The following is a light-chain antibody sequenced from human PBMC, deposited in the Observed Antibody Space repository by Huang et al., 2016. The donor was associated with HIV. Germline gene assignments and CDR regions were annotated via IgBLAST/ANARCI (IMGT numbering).Light chain of an antibody. V-gene: IGKV2-30*02. J-gene: IGKJ3*01. Sequence: DVVMTQSPLSLPVTLGQPASISCRSSQSLVHSDGNTYLNWFQQRPGQSPRRLIYKVSNRDSGVPDRCSGSGSGTDFTLKISRVEAEDVGVYYCMQGTHRPFTFGPGTKVDIK. CDR3: MQGTHRPFT. CDR1: QSLVHSDGNTY. CDR2: KVS.